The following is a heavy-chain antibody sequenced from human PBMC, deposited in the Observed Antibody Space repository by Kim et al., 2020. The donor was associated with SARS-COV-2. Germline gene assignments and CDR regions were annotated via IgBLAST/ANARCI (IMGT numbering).Heavy chain of an antibody. J-gene: IGHJ6*02. V-gene: IGHV5-51*01. D-gene: IGHD1-26*01. CDR1: GYSFTSYW. CDR2: IYPGDSDT. CDR3: ARQGGGLLYYYYGMDV. Sequence: GESLKISCKGSGYSFTSYWIGWVRQMPGKGPEWMGIIYPGDSDTRYSPSFQGQVTISADKSISTAYLQWSSLKASDTAMYYCARQGGGLLYYYYGMDVWGQGTTVTVSS.